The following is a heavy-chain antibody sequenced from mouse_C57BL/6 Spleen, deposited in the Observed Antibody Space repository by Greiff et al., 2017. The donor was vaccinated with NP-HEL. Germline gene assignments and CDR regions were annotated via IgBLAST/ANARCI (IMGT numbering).Heavy chain of an antibody. CDR3: ARDGNYEAWFAY. J-gene: IGHJ3*01. D-gene: IGHD2-1*01. V-gene: IGHV1-80*01. Sequence: VKLVESGAELVKPGASVKISCKASGYAFSSYWMNWVKQRPGKGLEWIGQIYPGDGDTNYNGKFKGKATLTADKSSSTAYMQLSSLTSEDSAVYFCARDGNYEAWFAYWGQGTLVTVSA. CDR2: IYPGDGDT. CDR1: GYAFSSYW.